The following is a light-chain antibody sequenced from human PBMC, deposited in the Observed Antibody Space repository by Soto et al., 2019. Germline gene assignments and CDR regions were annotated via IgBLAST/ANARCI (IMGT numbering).Light chain of an antibody. Sequence: QSALAQPPSASGSPGQSVAISCTGTNSDVGGYNYVSWNQQHPGKAPKLMIYEVNKRPSGVPDRFSGSKSGNTASLTVSGLQAEDEADYYCSSYAGSSNVFGTGTKVTVL. CDR3: SSYAGSSNV. CDR2: EVN. CDR1: NSDVGGYNY. J-gene: IGLJ1*01. V-gene: IGLV2-8*01.